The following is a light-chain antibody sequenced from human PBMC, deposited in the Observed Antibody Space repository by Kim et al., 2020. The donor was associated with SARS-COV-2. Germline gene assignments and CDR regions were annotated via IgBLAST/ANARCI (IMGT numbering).Light chain of an antibody. V-gene: IGKV3-20*01. CDR2: DAS. Sequence: SPGETATPSCRASQSVASNYLAWYQQNPGQAPRLLIFDASTRATGISDRFSGSGSGTDFSLTISRLEPEDFAVYYCQQYGTSPYTFGQGTKLDI. CDR1: QSVASNY. J-gene: IGKJ2*01. CDR3: QQYGTSPYT.